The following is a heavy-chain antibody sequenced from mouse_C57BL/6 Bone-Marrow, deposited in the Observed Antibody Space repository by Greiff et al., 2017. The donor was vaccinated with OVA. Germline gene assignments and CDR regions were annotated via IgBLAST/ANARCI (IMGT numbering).Heavy chain of an antibody. CDR2: ISYDGSN. CDR1: GYSITSGYY. V-gene: IGHV3-6*01. J-gene: IGHJ3*01. Sequence: ESGPGLVKPSQSLSLPCSVTGYSITSGYYWNWIRQFPGNKLEWMGYISYDGSNNYNPSLKNRISITRDTSKNQFFLKLNSVTTEDTATYYCARGYYGRGFAYWGQGTLVTVSA. CDR3: ARGYYGRGFAY. D-gene: IGHD1-1*01.